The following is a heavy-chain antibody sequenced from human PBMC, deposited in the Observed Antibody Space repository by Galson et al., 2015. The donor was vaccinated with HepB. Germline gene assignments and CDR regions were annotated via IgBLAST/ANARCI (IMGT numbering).Heavy chain of an antibody. J-gene: IGHJ3*02. CDR3: AKSRERWQTNDAFDI. CDR1: GFTFSSYG. V-gene: IGHV3-30*18. D-gene: IGHD4-23*01. Sequence: SLRLSCAASGFTFSSYGMHWVRQAPGKGLECVAVISYDGNNKYYADSVKGRFTISRDTSKNTLYLQLNSLRAEDTAMYYCAKSRERWQTNDAFDIWGQGTMVTVSS. CDR2: ISYDGNNK.